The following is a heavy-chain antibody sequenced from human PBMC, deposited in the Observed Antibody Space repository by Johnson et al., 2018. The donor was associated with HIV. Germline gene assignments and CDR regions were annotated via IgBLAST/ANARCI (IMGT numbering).Heavy chain of an antibody. J-gene: IGHJ3*02. Sequence: QVQLVESGGGVVQPGGSLRLSWAASGFTFSSYGMHWVRQAPGKGLEWVAFIRYDGSNKYYADSVKGGFTISRENAKNSFYRQMNSLRAGDTAVYYCTRGGRLTYYHDSSGYSYDAFDIWGQGTMVTVSS. CDR1: GFTFSSYG. CDR3: TRGGRLTYYHDSSGYSYDAFDI. CDR2: IRYDGSNK. V-gene: IGHV3-30*02. D-gene: IGHD3-22*01.